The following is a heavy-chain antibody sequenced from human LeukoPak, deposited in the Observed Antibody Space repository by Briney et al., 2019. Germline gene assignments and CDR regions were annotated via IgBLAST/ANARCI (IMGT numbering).Heavy chain of an antibody. CDR2: IYYSGST. CDR1: GGSISSSIYY. D-gene: IGHD2-2*01. J-gene: IGHJ6*02. CDR3: AGGPLGYCSSTSCYPRYYYYYGMDV. Sequence: PSETLSLTCTVSGGSISSSIYYWGWIRQPPGKGLEWIGSIYYSGSTYYNPSLKSRVTISVDTSKNQFSLKLSSVTAADTAVYYCAGGPLGYCSSTSCYPRYYYYYGMDVWGQGTTVTVSS. V-gene: IGHV4-39*01.